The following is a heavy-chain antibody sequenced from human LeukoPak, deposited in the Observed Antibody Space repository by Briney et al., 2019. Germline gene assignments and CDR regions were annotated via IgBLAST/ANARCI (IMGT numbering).Heavy chain of an antibody. Sequence: GASVKVSCKASGYTFTSYYMHWVRQAPGQGLEWMGIINPSGGSTSCAQKFQGRVTMTRDMSTSTVYMELSSLRSEDTAVYYCARAGYGSGSYTGDAFDIWGQGTMVTVSS. D-gene: IGHD3-10*01. J-gene: IGHJ3*02. CDR1: GYTFTSYY. CDR3: ARAGYGSGSYTGDAFDI. V-gene: IGHV1-46*01. CDR2: INPSGGST.